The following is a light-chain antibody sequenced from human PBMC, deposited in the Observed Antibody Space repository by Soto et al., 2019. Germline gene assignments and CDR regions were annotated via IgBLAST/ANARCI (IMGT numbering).Light chain of an antibody. V-gene: IGKV1-12*01. J-gene: IGKJ5*01. Sequence: DIQMTQSPSSVSASVGDRVTIPCRSSQGISRLLVWYQHKPGNAPRLLIYDASSSQSGVPSRFSGSGSGTEVTLSISSLQPEDFATYYCLQVKSFPITFGQGTRLEIK. CDR2: DAS. CDR3: LQVKSFPIT. CDR1: QGISRL.